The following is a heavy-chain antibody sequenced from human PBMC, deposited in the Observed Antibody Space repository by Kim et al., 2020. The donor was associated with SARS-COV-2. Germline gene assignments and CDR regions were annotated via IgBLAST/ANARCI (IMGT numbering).Heavy chain of an antibody. D-gene: IGHD2-2*02. Sequence: SVKVSCKASGGTFSSYAISWVRQAPGQGLEWMGGIIPIFGTANYAQKFQGRVTITADESTSTAYMELSSLRSEDTAVYYCAGEGRGGYCSSTSCYTGGFDPWGQGTLVTVSS. CDR3: AGEGRGGYCSSTSCYTGGFDP. CDR1: GGTFSSYA. CDR2: IIPIFGTA. J-gene: IGHJ5*02. V-gene: IGHV1-69*13.